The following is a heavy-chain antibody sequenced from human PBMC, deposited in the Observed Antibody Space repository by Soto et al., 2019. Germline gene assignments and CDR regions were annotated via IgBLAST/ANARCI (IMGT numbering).Heavy chain of an antibody. CDR2: IIPIFGTA. Sequence: QVQLVQSGAEVKKPGSSVKVSCKASGGTFSSYAISWVRQAPGQGLEWMGGIIPIFGTANYAQKFQGRVTITADESTSTAYMGLSSLRSEDTAVYYCARVKDIVVVPAAREGYYFDYWGQGTLVTVSS. D-gene: IGHD2-2*01. CDR1: GGTFSSYA. V-gene: IGHV1-69*01. J-gene: IGHJ4*02. CDR3: ARVKDIVVVPAAREGYYFDY.